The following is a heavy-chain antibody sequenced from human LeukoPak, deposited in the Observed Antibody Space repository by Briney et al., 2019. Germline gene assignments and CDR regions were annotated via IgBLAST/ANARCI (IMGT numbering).Heavy chain of an antibody. J-gene: IGHJ4*02. CDR1: GFTFSTYG. V-gene: IGHV3-7*01. Sequence: PGGSLRLSCAASGFTFSTYGMSWVRQAPGKGLEWVANIKQDGSEKYYVDSVKGRFTISRDNDKNSLYLQMNSLRAEDTAVYYCARDTAGYDFWSGYYNFDHWGQGTLVTVSS. D-gene: IGHD3-3*01. CDR2: IKQDGSEK. CDR3: ARDTAGYDFWSGYYNFDH.